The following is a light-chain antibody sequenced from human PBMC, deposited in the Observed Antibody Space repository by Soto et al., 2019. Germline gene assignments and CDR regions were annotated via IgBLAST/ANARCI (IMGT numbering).Light chain of an antibody. CDR1: QSPSNW. Sequence: DIQRTQSPSPLSASVGDKVTITCRTSQSPSNWLAWYQQRPGKAPRLLIYDVSTLESGVSPRFSGSGSGTELSLTISDRQPSDFATECSQQYIPNSPWVFGQGTRVEFK. V-gene: IGKV1-5*01. CDR3: QQYIPNSPWV. CDR2: DVS. J-gene: IGKJ1*01.